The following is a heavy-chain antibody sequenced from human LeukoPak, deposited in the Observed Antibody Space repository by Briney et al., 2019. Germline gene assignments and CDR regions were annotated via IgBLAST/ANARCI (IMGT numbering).Heavy chain of an antibody. Sequence: KPSETLSLTCTVSGGSVGSSSYYWGWIRQPPGKGLEWIGTGYYSGYTDHNPSLKSRVTISVDTPKNQFSLRLSSVTAADTAVYFCARRTEERYLEWEPITMPFDFWGQGIVVIVSS. D-gene: IGHD3-3*01. CDR1: GGSVGSSSYY. V-gene: IGHV4-39*01. CDR3: ARRTEERYLEWEPITMPFDF. J-gene: IGHJ4*02. CDR2: GYYSGYT.